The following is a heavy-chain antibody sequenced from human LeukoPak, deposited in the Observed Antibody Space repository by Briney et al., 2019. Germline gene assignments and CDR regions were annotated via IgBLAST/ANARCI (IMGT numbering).Heavy chain of an antibody. CDR3: ARDRLGYCSSTSSCYYGMDV. D-gene: IGHD2-2*01. J-gene: IGHJ6*02. CDR1: GFTFSSYS. V-gene: IGHV3-21*01. CDR2: ISSSSSYI. Sequence: PGGSLRLSCAASGFTFSSYSMNWVRQAPGKGLEWVSSISSSSSYIYYADSVKGRFTISRDNAKNSLYLQMNSLRAEDTAVYYCARDRLGYCSSTSSCYYGMDVWGQGTTVTVSS.